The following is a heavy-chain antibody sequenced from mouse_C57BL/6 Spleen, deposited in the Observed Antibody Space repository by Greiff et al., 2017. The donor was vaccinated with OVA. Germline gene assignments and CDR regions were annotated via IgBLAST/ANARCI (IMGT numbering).Heavy chain of an antibody. CDR3: ATGELLLPY. V-gene: IGHV1-76*01. CDR1: GYTFTDYY. J-gene: IGHJ2*01. CDR2: IYPGSGNT. Sequence: QVQLKESGAELVRPGASVKLSCKASGYTFTDYYINWVKQRPGQGLEWIARIYPGSGNTYYNEKFKGKATLTAEKSSSTAYMQLSSLTSEDSAVYFCATGELLLPYWGQGTTLTVSS. D-gene: IGHD1-1*01.